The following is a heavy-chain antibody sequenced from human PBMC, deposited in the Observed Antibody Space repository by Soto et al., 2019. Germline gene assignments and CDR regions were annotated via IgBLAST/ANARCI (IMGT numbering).Heavy chain of an antibody. V-gene: IGHV1-18*01. CDR2: ISGHNDET. CDR1: GYTFITYG. D-gene: IGHD4-17*01. J-gene: IGHJ4*02. Sequence: ASVKVSCKASGYTFITYGISWVRQAPGQGLEWMGWISGHNDETNYAQKLQDRVTMTTDTSTSTAYMELSSLRSEDTAVYYCARDAYGDEDWGQGTLVTVSS. CDR3: ARDAYGDED.